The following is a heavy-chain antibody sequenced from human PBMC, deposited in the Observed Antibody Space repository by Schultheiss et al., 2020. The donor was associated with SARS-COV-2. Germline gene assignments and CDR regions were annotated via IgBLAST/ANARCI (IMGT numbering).Heavy chain of an antibody. J-gene: IGHJ6*03. CDR3: ARDLSGSYYYYYYMDV. D-gene: IGHD1-26*01. CDR2: IYSGGST. CDR1: GFTFSSYG. V-gene: IGHV3-NL1*01. Sequence: GGSLRLSCAASGFTFSSYGMHWVRQAPGKGLEWVSVIYSGGSTYYADSVKGRFTISRDNSKNTLYLQMNSLRAEDTAVYYCARDLSGSYYYYYYMDVWGKGTTVTVSS.